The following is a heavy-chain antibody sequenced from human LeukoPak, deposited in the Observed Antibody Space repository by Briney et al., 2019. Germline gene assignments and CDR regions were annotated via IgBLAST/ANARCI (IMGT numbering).Heavy chain of an antibody. V-gene: IGHV4-38-2*02. CDR1: GYSISTGYY. CDR2: FYHGGST. CDR3: ASTYYYDSSGYRYNWFDP. Sequence: SETLSLTCTVSGYSISTGYYWDWIRQPPGKGLEWIGTFYHGGSTYYNPSLKSRVTISVDTSKNQFSLKLSSVTAADTAVYYCASTYYYDSSGYRYNWFDPWGQGTLVTVSS. J-gene: IGHJ5*02. D-gene: IGHD3-22*01.